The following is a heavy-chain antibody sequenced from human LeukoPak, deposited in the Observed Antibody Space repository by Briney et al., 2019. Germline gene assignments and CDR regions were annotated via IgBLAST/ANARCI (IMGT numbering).Heavy chain of an antibody. D-gene: IGHD3-22*01. CDR1: GYTFTSYY. CDR2: INPSGGST. V-gene: IGHV1-46*01. CDR3: ARQHYYDSSGYYYKDAFDI. Sequence: ASVKVSCKASGYTFTSYYMHWVRQAPGQGLEWMGIINPSGGSTSYAQKFQGRVTMTRDMSTSTVYMELSSLRSEDTAVYYCARQHYYDSSGYYYKDAFDIWGQGTMVTVSS. J-gene: IGHJ3*02.